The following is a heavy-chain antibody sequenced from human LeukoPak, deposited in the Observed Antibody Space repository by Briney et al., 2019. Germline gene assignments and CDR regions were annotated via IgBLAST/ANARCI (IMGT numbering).Heavy chain of an antibody. J-gene: IGHJ4*02. D-gene: IGHD6-19*01. CDR1: GFTFLNAW. Sequence: GGSLRLSCATSGFTFLNAWMSWVRQAPGKGPEWVGRIRSKTDGGTTDYAPPVKGRFTISRDESKNTLLLQMHSLKTEDTAVYYCTTENVVKVDGMANFDYWGQGTLVTVSS. CDR3: TTENVVKVDGMANFDY. CDR2: IRSKTDGGTT. V-gene: IGHV3-15*01.